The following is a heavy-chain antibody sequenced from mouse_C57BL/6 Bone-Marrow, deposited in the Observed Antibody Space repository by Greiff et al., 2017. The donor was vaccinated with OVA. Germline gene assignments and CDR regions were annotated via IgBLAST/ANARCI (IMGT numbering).Heavy chain of an antibody. CDR3: AREGLGDSYAMDY. Sequence: QVQLQQPGAELVMPGASVKLSCKASGYTFTSYWMHWVKQRPGQGLEWIGEIDPSDSYTNYNQKFKGKSTLTVDKSSSTAYMQLGSLTSEDSAVYYCAREGLGDSYAMDYWGQGTSVTVSS. J-gene: IGHJ4*01. CDR1: GYTFTSYW. CDR2: IDPSDSYT. V-gene: IGHV1-69*01.